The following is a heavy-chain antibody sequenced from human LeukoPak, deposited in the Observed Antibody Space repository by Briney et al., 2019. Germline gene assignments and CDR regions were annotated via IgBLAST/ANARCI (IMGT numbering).Heavy chain of an antibody. Sequence: GGSLRLSCVGSGFTFSTYGMNWVRQAPGKGLEWVSYISTWSTTIYYADSVKGRFTISRDDAKSSLFLQMNSLRVEDTALYYCARMSSGYYDDNWGQGTRVTVPS. V-gene: IGHV3-48*01. J-gene: IGHJ4*02. CDR2: ISTWSTTI. CDR1: GFTFSTYG. CDR3: ARMSSGYYDDN. D-gene: IGHD3-22*01.